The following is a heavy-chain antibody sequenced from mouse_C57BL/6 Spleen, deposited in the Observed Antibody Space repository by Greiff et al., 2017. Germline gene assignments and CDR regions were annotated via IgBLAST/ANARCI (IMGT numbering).Heavy chain of an antibody. CDR2: ISDGGSYT. V-gene: IGHV5-4*01. CDR3: ARDLITTESATGAMDY. Sequence: DVMLMESGGGLVKPGGSLKLSCAASGFTFSSYAMSWVRQTPEKRLEWVATISDGGSYTYYPDNVKGRFTISRDNAKNNLYLQMSHLKSEDTAMYYCARDLITTESATGAMDYWGQGTSVTVSS. J-gene: IGHJ4*01. D-gene: IGHD1-2*01. CDR1: GFTFSSYA.